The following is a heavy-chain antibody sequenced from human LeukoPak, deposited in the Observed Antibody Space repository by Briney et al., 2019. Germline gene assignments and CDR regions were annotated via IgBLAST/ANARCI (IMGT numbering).Heavy chain of an antibody. J-gene: IGHJ4*02. CDR1: GGSISSGDYY. CDR3: ARQRGVATIQDY. Sequence: SETLSLTCTVSGGSISSGDYYWSWIRQPPGKGLEWIGYIYYSGSTYYNPSLKSRVTISVDTSKNQFSLKQSSVTAADTAVYYCARQRGVATIQDYWGQGTLVTVSS. D-gene: IGHD5-12*01. CDR2: IYYSGST. V-gene: IGHV4-30-4*01.